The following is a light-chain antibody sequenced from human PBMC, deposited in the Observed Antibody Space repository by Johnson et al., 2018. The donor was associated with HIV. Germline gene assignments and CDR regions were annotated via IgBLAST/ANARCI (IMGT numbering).Light chain of an antibody. J-gene: IGLJ1*01. V-gene: IGLV1-51*02. CDR2: END. Sequence: QSVLTQPPSVSAAQGQKVTISCSGSTSTIGNNYVSWYQVLPGTAPKLLIYENDKRPSGIPDRFSGSKSGTSATLGITGLQTGDEADYYCGTWETSLSAGGVCGTGTKVTVL. CDR3: GTWETSLSAGGV. CDR1: TSTIGNNY.